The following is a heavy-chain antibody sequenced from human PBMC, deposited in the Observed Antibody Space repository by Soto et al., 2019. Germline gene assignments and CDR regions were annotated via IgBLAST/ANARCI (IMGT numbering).Heavy chain of an antibody. D-gene: IGHD3-22*01. CDR1: GGTFSSYA. J-gene: IGHJ3*02. Sequence: SVKVSCKASGGTFSSYAISWVRQAPGQGLEWMGGIIPIFGTANYAQKFQGRVTITADESTSTAYMELSSLRSEDTAVYYCARVEPLNYYDSSGYYGLSANAFDIWGQGTMVTVSS. CDR2: IIPIFGTA. CDR3: ARVEPLNYYDSSGYYGLSANAFDI. V-gene: IGHV1-69*13.